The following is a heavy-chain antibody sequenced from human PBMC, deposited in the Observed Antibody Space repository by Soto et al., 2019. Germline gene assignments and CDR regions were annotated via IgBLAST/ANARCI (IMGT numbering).Heavy chain of an antibody. CDR1: GFTFSSYS. V-gene: IGHV3-21*01. D-gene: IGHD5-12*01. Sequence: PGGSLRLSCAASGFTFSSYSMNWVRQAPGKGLEWVSSISSSSSYIYYADSVKGRFTISRDNAKNSLYLQMNSLRAEDTAVYYCARDPDGYNLYPYFDYWGQGTLVTVSS. J-gene: IGHJ4*02. CDR2: ISSSSSYI. CDR3: ARDPDGYNLYPYFDY.